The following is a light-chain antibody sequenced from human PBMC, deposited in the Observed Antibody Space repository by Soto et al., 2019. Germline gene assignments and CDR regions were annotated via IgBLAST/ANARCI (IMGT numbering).Light chain of an antibody. J-gene: IGKJ1*01. CDR2: GAS. CDR1: QSVSSSY. Sequence: EIVLTQSPGTLSLSPGERATLSCRASQSVSSSYLAWYQQKPGQAPRLLIYGASSRATGIPDRFSGSGSGTVFTLTISRLEPEDFAVYYCQQYGSSQWTFGQGTKV. CDR3: QQYGSSQWT. V-gene: IGKV3-20*01.